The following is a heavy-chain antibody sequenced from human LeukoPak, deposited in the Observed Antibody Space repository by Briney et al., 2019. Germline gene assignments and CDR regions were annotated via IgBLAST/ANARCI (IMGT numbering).Heavy chain of an antibody. CDR1: GFTFSSYW. D-gene: IGHD3-16*01. CDR3: ARDKRAGGWTFDY. Sequence: PGGSLRLSCAASGFTFSSYWMHWVRQAPGKGLVWVSRINTDGSSTSYADSVKGRFTISRDNAKNTLYPQMNSLRAEDTAVYYCARDKRAGGWTFDYWGQGTLVTVSS. V-gene: IGHV3-74*01. J-gene: IGHJ4*02. CDR2: INTDGSST.